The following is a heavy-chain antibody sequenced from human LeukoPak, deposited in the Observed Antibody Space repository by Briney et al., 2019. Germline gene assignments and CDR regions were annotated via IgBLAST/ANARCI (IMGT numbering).Heavy chain of an antibody. D-gene: IGHD5-12*01. J-gene: IGHJ4*02. CDR3: AKAGGYSGYDLGGLFDY. Sequence: PGGSLRLSCAGSGFPFSSYPISWVRQPPGKGLEWVSAITASGDSTYSADSVKGRFTISRDNSRNTLFLEMSSLRAEDTAVYYCAKAGGYSGYDLGGLFDYWGQGTLVTVSS. CDR1: GFPFSSYP. CDR2: ITASGDST. V-gene: IGHV3-23*01.